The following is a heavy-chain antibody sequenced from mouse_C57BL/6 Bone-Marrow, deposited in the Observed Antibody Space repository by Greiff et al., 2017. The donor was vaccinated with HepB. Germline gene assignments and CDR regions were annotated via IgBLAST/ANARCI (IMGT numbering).Heavy chain of an antibody. CDR2: ILPGSGST. Sequence: QVQLQQSGAELMKPGASVKLSCKATGYTFTGYWIEWVKQRPGHGLEWIGEILPGSGSTNYNEEFKGKATFTADTSSNTAYMQLSSLTTEDSAIYYCASWIYYYGSSYGWYFDVWGTGTTVTVSS. D-gene: IGHD1-1*01. CDR1: GYTFTGYW. CDR3: ASWIYYYGSSYGWYFDV. J-gene: IGHJ1*03. V-gene: IGHV1-9*01.